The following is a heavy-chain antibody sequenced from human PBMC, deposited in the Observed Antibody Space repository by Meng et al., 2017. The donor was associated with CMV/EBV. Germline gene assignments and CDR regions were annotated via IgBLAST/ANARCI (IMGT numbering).Heavy chain of an antibody. V-gene: IGHV2-5*02. J-gene: IGHJ5*02. D-gene: IGHD6-13*01. CDR1: GSSPRPSGVG. CDR3: AHKGRRMAAAGINWFDP. CDR2: IYWDDDK. Sequence: LKCAGPTLVTPPRTLPLTCPFSGSSPRPSGVGVGWIRQPPGKALEWLALIYWDDDKRYSPSLKSRLTITKDTSKTQVVLTMTYMDPVDTATYYCAHKGRRMAAAGINWFDPWGQGTLVTVSS.